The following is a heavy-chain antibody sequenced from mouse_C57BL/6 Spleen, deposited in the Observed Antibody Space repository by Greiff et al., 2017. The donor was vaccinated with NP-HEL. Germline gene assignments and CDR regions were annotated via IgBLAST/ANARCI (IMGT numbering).Heavy chain of an antibody. D-gene: IGHD1-1*01. CDR2: ISYDGSN. Sequence: EVQLQQSGPGLVKPSQSLSLTCSVTGYSITSGYYWNWIRQFPGNKLEWMGYISYDGSNNYNPSLKNRISITRDTSKNQFFLKLNSLTTEDTATYYCAIGEGVYYYGSSPFAYWGQGTLVTVSA. CDR1: GYSITSGYY. CDR3: AIGEGVYYYGSSPFAY. V-gene: IGHV3-6*01. J-gene: IGHJ3*01.